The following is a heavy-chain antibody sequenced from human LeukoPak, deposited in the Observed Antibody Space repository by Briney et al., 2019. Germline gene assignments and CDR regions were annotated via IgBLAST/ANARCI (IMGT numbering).Heavy chain of an antibody. CDR1: GFTFSSYA. D-gene: IGHD1-7*01. CDR2: ISGSGGST. J-gene: IGHJ4*03. V-gene: IGHV3-23*01. Sequence: GGSLRLSCTASGFTFSSYAMTWVRQAPGKGLEWVSTISGSGGSTYYTDSVRGRFSISRDNSKNTLYLQMNSLRADDTAVYYCAKDRGDTRNFFDYWGQGTTVTVSS. CDR3: AKDRGDTRNFFDY.